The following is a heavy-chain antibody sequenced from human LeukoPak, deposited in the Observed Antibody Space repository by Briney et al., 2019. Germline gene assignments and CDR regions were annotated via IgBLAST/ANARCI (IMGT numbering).Heavy chain of an antibody. V-gene: IGHV1-69*05. CDR2: IIPIFGTA. Sequence: ASVTVSCTPSGCTFSTYAISWVRQAPGQGLEGMGWIIPIFGTANYAQKSQGSVTITTEESTSTAYIELSSMRSEDTAVYCCARDSGSSHGDNWGQGTLVSVSS. J-gene: IGHJ4*02. CDR3: ARDSGSSHGDN. D-gene: IGHD1-26*01. CDR1: GCTFSTYA.